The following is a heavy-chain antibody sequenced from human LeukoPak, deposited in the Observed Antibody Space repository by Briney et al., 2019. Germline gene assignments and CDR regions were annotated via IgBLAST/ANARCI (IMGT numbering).Heavy chain of an antibody. V-gene: IGHV3-21*06. CDR2: ISTSSSYI. Sequence: GGSLRLSCAASGFTFSSYSMNWVRQAPGKGLEWVSSISTSSSYIHYADSVKGRFTISRDNSKNSLYLQMNSLRAEDTAVYYCARALIGYYFDYWGQGTLVTVSS. CDR3: ARALIGYYFDY. CDR1: GFTFSSYS. D-gene: IGHD2-8*01. J-gene: IGHJ4*02.